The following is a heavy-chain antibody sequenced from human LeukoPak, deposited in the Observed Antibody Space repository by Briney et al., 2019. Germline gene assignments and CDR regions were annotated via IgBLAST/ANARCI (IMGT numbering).Heavy chain of an antibody. Sequence: GASVKVSCKASGGTFSSYAISWVRQAPGQGLEWMGGIIPIFGTANYAQKFQGRVTITADESTSTAYMELSSLRSEDTAVYYCASPTIWFGEFYYYGMDVWGQGTTVTVSS. CDR1: GGTFSSYA. J-gene: IGHJ6*02. CDR3: ASPTIWFGEFYYYGMDV. D-gene: IGHD3-10*01. CDR2: IIPIFGTA. V-gene: IGHV1-69*13.